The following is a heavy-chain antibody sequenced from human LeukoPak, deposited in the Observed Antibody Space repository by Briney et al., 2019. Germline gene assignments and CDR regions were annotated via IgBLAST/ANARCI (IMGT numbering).Heavy chain of an antibody. CDR1: GFTFSSHA. D-gene: IGHD5/OR15-5a*01. Sequence: PGGSLRLSCAASGFTFSSHAMHWVRQAPGKGLEYVSAINANGRSTYYADSVKSRFTISRDNSKTTLYLQMGSLRTEDMAVYYCARERYSVNDYDAFDIWGQGTMVTVSS. V-gene: IGHV3-64*02. J-gene: IGHJ3*02. CDR3: ARERYSVNDYDAFDI. CDR2: INANGRST.